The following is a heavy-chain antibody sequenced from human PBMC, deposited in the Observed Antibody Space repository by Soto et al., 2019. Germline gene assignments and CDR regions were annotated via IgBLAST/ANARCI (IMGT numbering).Heavy chain of an antibody. CDR2: IYHTAII. CDR1: GGSVSANSYY. V-gene: IGHV4-61*01. J-gene: IGHJ5*02. CDR3: VRGSPCSFDSRGHEHWFKP. D-gene: IGHD6-19*01. Sequence: LSLTCTVSGGSVSANSYYWNCSRLPPGKGLQWVGHIYHTAIIQYSPSLKSRAPISRDTPKNQLSLRLGSVTVADTPVYYCVRGSPCSFDSRGHEHWFKPWAQAALVTDSA.